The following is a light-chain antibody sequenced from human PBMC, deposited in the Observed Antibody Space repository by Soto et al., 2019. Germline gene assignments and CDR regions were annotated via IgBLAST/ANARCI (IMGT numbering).Light chain of an antibody. Sequence: EIVMTQSPATQSVSPGERATLSCRASQSVSGNLAWYQQKPGQAPRLLIYGASTRATGIPARFSGSGSGTEFTLTISSLQSEDFAVYYCQQYNNWPRTFGQGTKLEIK. V-gene: IGKV3-15*01. CDR3: QQYNNWPRT. CDR2: GAS. J-gene: IGKJ2*01. CDR1: QSVSGN.